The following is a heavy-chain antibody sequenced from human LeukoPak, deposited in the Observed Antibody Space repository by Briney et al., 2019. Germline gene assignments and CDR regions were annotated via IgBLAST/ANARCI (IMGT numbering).Heavy chain of an antibody. CDR2: IFYSGST. D-gene: IGHD1-26*01. CDR3: ARSLGQLLGFDP. Sequence: SETLSLTCNVSGGSTSSGDFYWSWFRQSPGKGLEWIGHIFYSGSTNYNPSLKSRVTISIDTSEKQFSLRLSSVTAADTAVYYCARSLGQLLGFDPWGQGTLVTVSS. V-gene: IGHV4-30-4*08. J-gene: IGHJ5*02. CDR1: GGSTSSGDFY.